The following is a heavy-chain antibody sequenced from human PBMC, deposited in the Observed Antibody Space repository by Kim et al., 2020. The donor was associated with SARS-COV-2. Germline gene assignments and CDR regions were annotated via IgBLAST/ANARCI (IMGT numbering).Heavy chain of an antibody. CDR3: ARVLDDPEDYFDY. Sequence: GGSLRLSCASSGFTFSSYWMSWVRQAPGKGLEWVANIKQDGSEKYYVDSVKGRFTISRDNAKNSLYLQMNSLRAEDTAVYYCARVLDDPEDYFDYWGQGTLVTVSS. J-gene: IGHJ4*02. D-gene: IGHD2-2*03. CDR1: GFTFSSYW. V-gene: IGHV3-7*01. CDR2: IKQDGSEK.